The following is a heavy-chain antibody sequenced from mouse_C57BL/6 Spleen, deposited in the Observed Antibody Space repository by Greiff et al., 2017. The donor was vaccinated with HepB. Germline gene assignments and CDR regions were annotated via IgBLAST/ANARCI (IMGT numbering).Heavy chain of an antibody. CDR2: IHPNSGST. D-gene: IGHD2-5*01. Sequence: QVQLQQPGAELVKPGASVKLSCKASGYTFTSYWMHWVKQRPGQGLEWIGMIHPNSGSTNYNEKFKSKATLTVDKSSSTAYMQLSSLTSEDSAVYYCARGAYYSNYLFAYWGQGTLVTVSA. J-gene: IGHJ3*01. V-gene: IGHV1-64*01. CDR3: ARGAYYSNYLFAY. CDR1: GYTFTSYW.